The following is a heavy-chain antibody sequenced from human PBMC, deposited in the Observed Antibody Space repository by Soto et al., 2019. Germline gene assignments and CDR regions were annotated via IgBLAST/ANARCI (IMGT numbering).Heavy chain of an antibody. Sequence: LGGSLRLCCAASGFTFSNYWMSWVRQAPGKGLEWVANIKQDGSESNYADSVKGRFTISRDNAENSLYLQMTSLRAEDTAVYYCASARHIGPWGQGTLVTVSS. J-gene: IGHJ5*02. D-gene: IGHD2-21*01. CDR3: ASARHIGP. CDR2: IKQDGSES. V-gene: IGHV3-7*01. CDR1: GFTFSNYW.